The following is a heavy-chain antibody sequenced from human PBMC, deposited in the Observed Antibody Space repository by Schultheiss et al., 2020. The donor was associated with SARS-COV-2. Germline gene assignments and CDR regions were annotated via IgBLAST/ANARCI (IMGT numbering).Heavy chain of an antibody. CDR1: GGSISSGDYY. D-gene: IGHD6-6*01. V-gene: IGHV4-30-4*01. Sequence: SETLSLTCTVSGGSISSGDYYWSWIRQPPGKGLEWIGYIYYSGSTYYNPSLKSRVTISVDRSKNQFSLKLSSVTAADTAVYYCARLIKGSSSAYYGMDVWGQGTTVTVSS. CDR3: ARLIKGSSSAYYGMDV. J-gene: IGHJ6*02. CDR2: IYYSGST.